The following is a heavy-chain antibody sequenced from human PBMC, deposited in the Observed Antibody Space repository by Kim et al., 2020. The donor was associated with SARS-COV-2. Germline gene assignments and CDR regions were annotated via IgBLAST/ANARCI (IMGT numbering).Heavy chain of an antibody. CDR2: IYYSGST. Sequence: SETLSLTCTVSGGSISSGGYYWSWIRQHPGKGLEWIGYIYYSGSTYYNPSLKSRVTISVDTSKNQFSLKLSSVTAADTAVYYCARVRDYGSGSYYNLSFDYWGQGTLVTVSS. D-gene: IGHD3-10*01. J-gene: IGHJ4*02. CDR3: ARVRDYGSGSYYNLSFDY. CDR1: GGSISSGGYY. V-gene: IGHV4-31*03.